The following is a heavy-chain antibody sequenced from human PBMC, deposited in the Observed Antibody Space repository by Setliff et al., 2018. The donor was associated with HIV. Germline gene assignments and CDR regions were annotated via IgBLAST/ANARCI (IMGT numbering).Heavy chain of an antibody. CDR1: GGSISGYH. Sequence: PSETLSLTCTVSGGSISGYHWNWLRQTPGKGLEWIGYIYTSRGTNYNHSLRTRVIISADTSNQFSLKLSSVTAADAAVYYCARSPSYRSSWEYYFDYWGQGILVTVS. CDR2: IYTSRGT. V-gene: IGHV4-4*09. D-gene: IGHD6-13*01. J-gene: IGHJ4*02. CDR3: ARSPSYRSSWEYYFDY.